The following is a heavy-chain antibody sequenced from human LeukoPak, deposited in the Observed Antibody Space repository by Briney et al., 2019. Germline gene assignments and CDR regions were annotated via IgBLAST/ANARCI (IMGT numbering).Heavy chain of an antibody. V-gene: IGHV3-23*01. Sequence: PGGSPRLSCAASGFTFSNYAMSWVRQAPGKGLEWVSAISGSDSSTYYADSVKGRFTISRDNSKSTLYLQMNSLRAEDTAVYYCAKDPMTTVTTTAYWGQGTLVIVSS. D-gene: IGHD4-17*01. CDR2: ISGSDSST. J-gene: IGHJ4*02. CDR1: GFTFSNYA. CDR3: AKDPMTTVTTTAY.